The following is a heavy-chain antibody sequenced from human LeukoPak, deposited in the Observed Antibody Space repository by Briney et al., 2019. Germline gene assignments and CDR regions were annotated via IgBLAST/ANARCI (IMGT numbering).Heavy chain of an antibody. V-gene: IGHV4-34*01. D-gene: IGHD6-6*01. CDR2: INHSGRT. Sequence: SETLSLTCAVYGGSFSGYYWSWIRQPPGKGLEWIGEINHSGRTNYNPSLKSRVTIPVDTSKNQFSLKLSSVTAADTAVYYCASKERAARPSGGYYYYYMDVWGKGTTVTVSS. CDR1: GGSFSGYY. J-gene: IGHJ6*03. CDR3: ASKERAARPSGGYYYYYMDV.